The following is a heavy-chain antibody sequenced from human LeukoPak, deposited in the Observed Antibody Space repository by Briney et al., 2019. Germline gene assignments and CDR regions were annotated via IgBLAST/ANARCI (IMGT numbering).Heavy chain of an antibody. V-gene: IGHV3-23*01. Sequence: GGSLRLSCAASGFTFSSYAMSWVRQTPGKGLEWVSAISGSGGSTYYADSVKGRFTISRDNSKNTLYLQMNSLRAEDTAVYYCAKGTRITMVRGVTDYWGQGTLVTVSS. CDR2: ISGSGGST. CDR3: AKGTRITMVRGVTDY. D-gene: IGHD3-10*01. CDR1: GFTFSSYA. J-gene: IGHJ4*02.